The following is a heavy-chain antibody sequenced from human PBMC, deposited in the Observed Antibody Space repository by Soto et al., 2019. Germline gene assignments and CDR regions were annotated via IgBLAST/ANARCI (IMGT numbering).Heavy chain of an antibody. CDR3: AREGRMTTVTSDY. Sequence: PSETLSLTCAVYGGSFSGYYWSWIRQPPGKGLEWIGEINHSGSTNYNPSLKSRVTISVDTSKNQFSLKLSSVTAADTAVYYCAREGRMTTVTSDYWGQGTLVTVSS. V-gene: IGHV4-34*01. J-gene: IGHJ4*02. CDR1: GGSFSGYY. D-gene: IGHD4-17*01. CDR2: INHSGST.